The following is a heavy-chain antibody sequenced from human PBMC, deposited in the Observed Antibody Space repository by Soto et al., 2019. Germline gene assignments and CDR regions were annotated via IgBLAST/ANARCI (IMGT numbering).Heavy chain of an antibody. CDR2: INPSGGST. CDR1: GYTFTSYY. J-gene: IGHJ4*01. V-gene: IGHV1-46*01. D-gene: IGHD3-22*01. CDR3: ARDGAPYYYDTSGFDY. Sequence: ASVKVSCKASGYTFTSYYMHWVRQAPGQRLEWMGIINPSGGSTSYAQKFQGRVTLTRDTSASTVYMELSSLRSEDTAVYFCARDGAPYYYDTSGFDYWGHGTLVTVSS.